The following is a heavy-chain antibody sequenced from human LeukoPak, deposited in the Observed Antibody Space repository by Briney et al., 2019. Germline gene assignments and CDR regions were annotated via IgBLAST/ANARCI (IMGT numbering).Heavy chain of an antibody. CDR3: ASGAYCGGDCYPASGDY. V-gene: IGHV1-18*01. Sequence: ASVKVSCQASGYTFSTYAVTWVRQAPGQGLEWLGWITPSNGDTNYAQKLRGRITMTTDTPTSTAYMELSSLRSEDTAVYYCASGAYCGGDCYPASGDYWGQGTLVTVSS. CDR2: ITPSNGDT. D-gene: IGHD2-21*02. CDR1: GYTFSTYA. J-gene: IGHJ4*02.